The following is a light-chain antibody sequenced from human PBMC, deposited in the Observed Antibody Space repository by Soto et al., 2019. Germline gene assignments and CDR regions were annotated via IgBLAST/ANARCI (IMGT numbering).Light chain of an antibody. CDR3: QQSYRIPGRP. J-gene: IGKJ1*01. CDR1: QSISSY. V-gene: IGKV1-39*01. Sequence: DIQMTQSPSSLSASVGDRVTITCRASQSISSYLNWYQQKPGKAPKLLIYAASSLQSGVPSRFSGSGSGTDFTLTISSLQPEDFATYYCQQSYRIPGRPFGQGTKVDIK. CDR2: AAS.